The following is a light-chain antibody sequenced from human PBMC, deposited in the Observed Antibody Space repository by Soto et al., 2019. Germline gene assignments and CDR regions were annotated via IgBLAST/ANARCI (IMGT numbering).Light chain of an antibody. CDR3: QQRSSWSPLT. CDR1: QSVGVN. CDR2: DSS. V-gene: IGKV3-11*01. J-gene: IGKJ4*01. Sequence: EIVLTQSPATLSLSPGERATLSCRASQSVGVNLAWYQQKPGQAPRLLIYDSSNRATGIPARFSGSGSGTDFTLTISSLEPEDFAVYYCQQRSSWSPLTFGGGTKVEIK.